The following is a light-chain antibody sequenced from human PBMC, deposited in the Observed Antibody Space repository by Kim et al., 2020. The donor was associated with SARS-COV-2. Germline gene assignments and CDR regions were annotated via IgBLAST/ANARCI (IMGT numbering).Light chain of an antibody. J-gene: IGKJ1*01. Sequence: LAPGERSPLPFRASQSVSSNYLAWYQQKPGQAPRLLIYGASSRATGIPDRFSGSGSGTDFTLTITRLEPEDFAVYYCQQYSSSPATFGQGTKLEI. V-gene: IGKV3-20*01. CDR2: GAS. CDR3: QQYSSSPAT. CDR1: QSVSSNY.